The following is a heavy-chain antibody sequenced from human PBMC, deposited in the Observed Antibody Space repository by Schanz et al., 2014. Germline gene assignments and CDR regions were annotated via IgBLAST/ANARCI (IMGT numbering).Heavy chain of an antibody. CDR2: IIPILDKT. V-gene: IGHV1-46*03. CDR1: GYTFTSYY. J-gene: IGHJ4*02. Sequence: QVQLVQSGAEVKKPGASVKVSCKASGYTFTSYYMHWVRQAPGQGLEWMGRIIPILDKTNYAQNFQGRLTVTRDTSTSTVNMELSSLRSEDTAVYYCARGGFFDSTSFDSWGQGTLVTVSS. D-gene: IGHD2-2*01. CDR3: ARGGFFDSTSFDS.